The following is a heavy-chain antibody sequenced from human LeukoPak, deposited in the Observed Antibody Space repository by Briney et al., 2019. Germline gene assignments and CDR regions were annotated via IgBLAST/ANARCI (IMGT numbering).Heavy chain of an antibody. D-gene: IGHD2-8*01. Sequence: SETLSLICTVSGVSITSHYWSWVRRPPGKGLEWVGHISYSGSTKYNPSIKSRVAISIGTSKKQFSLQLSSVTAADTAEYYCARDLLPDCSNGVCSIIDLWGKGTTVVVSS. CDR1: GVSITSHY. J-gene: IGHJ6*04. CDR2: ISYSGST. V-gene: IGHV4-59*11. CDR3: ARDLLPDCSNGVCSIIDL.